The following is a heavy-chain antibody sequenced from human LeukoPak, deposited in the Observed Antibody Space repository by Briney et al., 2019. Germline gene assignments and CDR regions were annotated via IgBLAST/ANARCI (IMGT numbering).Heavy chain of an antibody. Sequence: GGSLRLSCAASGFTFSDYYMSWIRQAPGKGLEWVSAISGSGGSTYYADSVKGRFTISRDNSKNTLYLQMNSLRAEDTAVYYCVQRRDAFDIWGQGTMVTVSS. CDR2: ISGSGGST. V-gene: IGHV3-23*01. CDR3: VQRRDAFDI. J-gene: IGHJ3*02. CDR1: GFTFSDYY.